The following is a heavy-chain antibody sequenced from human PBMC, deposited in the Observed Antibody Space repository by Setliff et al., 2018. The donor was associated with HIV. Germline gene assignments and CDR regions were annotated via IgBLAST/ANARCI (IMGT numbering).Heavy chain of an antibody. V-gene: IGHV5-51*01. J-gene: IGHJ5*01. CDR1: AYGLTSYW. CDR2: INPGDSDT. D-gene: IGHD3-10*01. Sequence: GESLKISCKGFAYGLTSYWIGWVRQMPGKCLEWMGIINPGDSDTRYSPSFQGQVTFSVDKSISTAYLHWSSLKVSDTAMYYCTTHGGSTWLHSWGQGTLVTV. CDR3: TTHGGSTWLHS.